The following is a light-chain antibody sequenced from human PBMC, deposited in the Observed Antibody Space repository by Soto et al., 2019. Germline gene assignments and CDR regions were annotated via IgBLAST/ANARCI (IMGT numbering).Light chain of an antibody. Sequence: DIQRTQSPSTLSASVGDRVTITCRASQSINSWLAWYQQRPGKAPKLLIYKASSLQSGVPSRFSGSGSGTEFTLTLSRLQPDDFATYYCQQYDTYPHTFGQGTKLEIK. J-gene: IGKJ2*01. CDR1: QSINSW. CDR3: QQYDTYPHT. V-gene: IGKV1-5*03. CDR2: KAS.